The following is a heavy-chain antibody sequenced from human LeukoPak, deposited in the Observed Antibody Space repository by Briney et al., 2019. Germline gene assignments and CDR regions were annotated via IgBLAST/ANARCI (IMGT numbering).Heavy chain of an antibody. J-gene: IGHJ4*02. CDR3: AGNYDFWTGGFDY. CDR2: INHSGST. D-gene: IGHD3-3*01. Sequence: PSETLSLTCAVYGGSFSGYYWSWIRQPPGKGLEWIGEINHSGSTNYNPSLKSRVTISVDTSKNQFSLKLSSVTAADTAVYYCAGNYDFWTGGFDYWGQGTLVTVSS. CDR1: GGSFSGYY. V-gene: IGHV4-34*01.